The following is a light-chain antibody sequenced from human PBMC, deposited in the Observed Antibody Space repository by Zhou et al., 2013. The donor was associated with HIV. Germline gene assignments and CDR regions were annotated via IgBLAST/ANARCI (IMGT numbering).Light chain of an antibody. CDR2: DAS. CDR3: QQRANSWT. J-gene: IGKJ1*01. V-gene: IGKV3-11*01. CDR1: QSVRSY. Sequence: EVVLTQSPATLSLSPGERATLSCTASQSVRSYLAWYQQKPGQAPRLLIYDASNRATGIPARFSGSGSGTDFTLTISSLEPEDFAVYYCQQRANSWTFGQGTKVEIK.